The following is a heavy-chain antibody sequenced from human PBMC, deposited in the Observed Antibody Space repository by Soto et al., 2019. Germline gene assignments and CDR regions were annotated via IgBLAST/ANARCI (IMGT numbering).Heavy chain of an antibody. J-gene: IGHJ4*02. CDR1: GFTFSSYA. CDR2: ISYDGSNK. Sequence: QVQLVESGGGVVQPGRSLRLSCAASGFTFSSYAMHWVRQAPGKGLEWVAVISYDGSNKYYADSVKGRFTISRDNSKDTLYLQMNRLRAEDTAVYYCARDEQLALDYWGQGTLVTDSS. CDR3: ARDEQLALDY. D-gene: IGHD6-6*01. V-gene: IGHV3-30-3*01.